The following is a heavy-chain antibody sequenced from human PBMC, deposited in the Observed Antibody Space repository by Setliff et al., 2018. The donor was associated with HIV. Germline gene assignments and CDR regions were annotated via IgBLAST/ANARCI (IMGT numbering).Heavy chain of an antibody. Sequence: GGSLRLSCAASGFTVSSNYMSWVRQAPGKGLEWVSVIYSGGSTYYADSVKGRFTISRDNSKNTLYLQMKSLRAEDTAVYYCAKLSHSHDSNGFTVDYWGRGTLVTVSS. CDR1: GFTVSSNY. D-gene: IGHD3-22*01. V-gene: IGHV3-66*02. J-gene: IGHJ4*02. CDR2: IYSGGST. CDR3: AKLSHSHDSNGFTVDY.